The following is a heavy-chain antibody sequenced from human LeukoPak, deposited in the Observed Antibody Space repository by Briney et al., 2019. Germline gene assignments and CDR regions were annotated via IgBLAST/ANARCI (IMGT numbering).Heavy chain of an antibody. J-gene: IGHJ4*02. CDR2: ITSGGSDT. CDR3: ARLFAS. Sequence: TGGSLRLSCAASGFSVGATYMNWVRQAPGKGLGWVAHITSGGSDTHYADSVRGRFTVSRDTAANSLFLQMNSLRDDDTAVYYCARLFASWGEGTLVTVSS. CDR1: GFSVGATY. D-gene: IGHD3-16*01. V-gene: IGHV3-48*02.